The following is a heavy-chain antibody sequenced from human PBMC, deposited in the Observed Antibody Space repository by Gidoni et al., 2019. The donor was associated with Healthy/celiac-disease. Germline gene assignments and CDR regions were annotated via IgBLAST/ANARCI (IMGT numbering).Heavy chain of an antibody. D-gene: IGHD6-19*01. CDR3: AKSSRGRGDFDY. J-gene: IGHJ4*02. CDR1: GFTFSSYA. V-gene: IGHV3-23*01. CDR2: ISGSGGST. Sequence: EVQLLESGGGLVQPGGSLRLSCAASGFTFSSYAMSWVRQAPGKGLEWVAAISGSGGSTYYADSVKGRFTISRDNSKNTLYLQMNSLRAEDTAVYYCAKSSRGRGDFDYWGQGTLVTVSS.